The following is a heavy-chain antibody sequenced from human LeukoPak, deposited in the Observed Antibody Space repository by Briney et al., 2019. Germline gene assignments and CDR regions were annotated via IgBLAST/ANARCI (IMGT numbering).Heavy chain of an antibody. V-gene: IGHV5-51*01. J-gene: IGHJ4*02. Sequence: GESLKISCQASGYSFSSYWIAWVRHMPGEGLEWMGIIYPGDSDTKYSPSFEGQVTISADKSTSTTYLQWSSLRASDTAIYYCARRWYDSSGYSRHFDYWGQGTLVTVPS. CDR2: IYPGDSDT. CDR3: ARRWYDSSGYSRHFDY. D-gene: IGHD3-22*01. CDR1: GYSFSSYW.